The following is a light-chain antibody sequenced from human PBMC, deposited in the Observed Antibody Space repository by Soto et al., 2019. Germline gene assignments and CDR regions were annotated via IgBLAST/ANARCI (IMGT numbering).Light chain of an antibody. CDR1: SSNIGNNY. Sequence: QSVLTQPPSVSAAPGQKVTISCSGSSSNIGNNYVSWYQQLPGTAPKLLIYDNNQRPSGSPDRFSGSKSGTSATLGITGLQTGDEADYYCGTWDSGLSVYVFGTGTKVT. CDR2: DNN. CDR3: GTWDSGLSVYV. V-gene: IGLV1-51*01. J-gene: IGLJ1*01.